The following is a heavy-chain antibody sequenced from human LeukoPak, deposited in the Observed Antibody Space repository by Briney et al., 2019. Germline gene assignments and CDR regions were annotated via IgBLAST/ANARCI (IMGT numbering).Heavy chain of an antibody. CDR3: ARVGAVRWYFDL. V-gene: IGHV1-46*01. CDR2: INPSGGST. D-gene: IGHD1-26*01. Sequence: ASVKVSCKASGYTFTSHYMHWVRQAPGQGLEWMGIINPSGGSTSYAQKFQGRVTMTRDMSTSTVYMELSSLRSEDTAVYYCARVGAVRWYFDLWGRGTLVTVSS. CDR1: GYTFTSHY. J-gene: IGHJ2*01.